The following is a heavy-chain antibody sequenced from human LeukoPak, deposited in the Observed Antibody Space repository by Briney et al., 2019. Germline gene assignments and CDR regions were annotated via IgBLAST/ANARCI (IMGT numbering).Heavy chain of an antibody. CDR1: GFTFSNAW. V-gene: IGHV3-7*01. D-gene: IGHD2-15*01. J-gene: IGHJ4*02. CDR2: IKQDGSEK. Sequence: GGSLRLSCAASGFTFSNAWMSWVRQAPGQGLEWVANIKQDGSEKYYVDSVKGRFTISRDNAKNSLYLQMNSLRAEDTAVHYCARDPNEKYCSGGSCYFDYWGQGTLVTVSS. CDR3: ARDPNEKYCSGGSCYFDY.